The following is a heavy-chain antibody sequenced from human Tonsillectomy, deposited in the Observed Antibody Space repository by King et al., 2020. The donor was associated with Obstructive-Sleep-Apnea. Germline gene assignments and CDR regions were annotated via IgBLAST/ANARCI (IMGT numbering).Heavy chain of an antibody. D-gene: IGHD2-2*01. CDR2: ISYDGSNK. CDR1: GFTFSTYA. Sequence: VQLVESGGGVVQPGRSLRLSCAASGFTFSTYAMYWVRQAPGKGLEWVAVISYDGSNKYYADSVTGRFTISRDNSKNTLYLQMNSLRAEDTAVYYCARDGPVVVPAAMPGFNWFDPWGQGTLVIVSS. J-gene: IGHJ5*02. CDR3: ARDGPVVVPAAMPGFNWFDP. V-gene: IGHV3-30-3*01.